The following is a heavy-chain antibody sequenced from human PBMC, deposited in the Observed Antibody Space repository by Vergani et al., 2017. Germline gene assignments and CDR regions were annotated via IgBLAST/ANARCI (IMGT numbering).Heavy chain of an antibody. J-gene: IGHJ6*02. D-gene: IGHD4-17*01. Sequence: EVQLVESGGGLIQPGGSLRLSCAASGFTVSSNYMSWVRQAPGKGLEWVSAISGSGGSTYYADSVKGRFTISRDNSKNTLYLQMNSLRAEDTAVYYCAKGDYGDPGFSYYYGMDVWGQGTTVTVSS. CDR1: GFTVSSNY. CDR2: ISGSGGST. CDR3: AKGDYGDPGFSYYYGMDV. V-gene: IGHV3-23*04.